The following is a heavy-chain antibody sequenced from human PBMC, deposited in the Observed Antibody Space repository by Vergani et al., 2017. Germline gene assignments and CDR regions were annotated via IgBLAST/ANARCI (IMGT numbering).Heavy chain of an antibody. CDR1: GFTFNSYG. CDR3: ARDRRVRGVNEY. D-gene: IGHD3-10*01. V-gene: IGHV3-30*02. J-gene: IGHJ4*02. Sequence: QVQLVESGGGVVQPGGSLRLSCAASGFTFNSYGMHWVRQAPGKGLGWVAFIRYDGNNIYYADSVKGRFTISRDNAKNSLYLQMNSLRAEDTAVYYCARDRRVRGVNEYWGQGTLVTVSS. CDR2: IRYDGNNI.